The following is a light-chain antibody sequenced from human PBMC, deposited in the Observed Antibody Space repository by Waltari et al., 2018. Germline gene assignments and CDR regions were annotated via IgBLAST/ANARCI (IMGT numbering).Light chain of an antibody. CDR1: QSVSSSY. Sequence: EIVLTQSPVTLSLSPGERATISSRASQSVSSSYLAWYQQKPGQAPRVPIHGASNRATGIPDRLSGSGSGTDFTLTISRLEPEDFAVYYCQQYGSSPWTFGQGTEVEIK. CDR3: QQYGSSPWT. V-gene: IGKV3-20*01. J-gene: IGKJ1*01. CDR2: GAS.